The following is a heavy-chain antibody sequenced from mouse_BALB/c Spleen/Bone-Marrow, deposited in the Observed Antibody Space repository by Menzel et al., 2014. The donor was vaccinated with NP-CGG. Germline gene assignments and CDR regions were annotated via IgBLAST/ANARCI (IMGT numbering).Heavy chain of an antibody. CDR1: GFSLTSYG. V-gene: IGHV2-3*01. Sequence: QVQLKESGPGLVAPSQSLSITCTVSGFSLTSYGVSWVRQPPGKGXEXLXVIWGDGXTNYHSALISRLSISKDNSKSQVFLKLXXLXTDDTATYXXXXXXXXXXXXXAMDXWGXGTSVTVSS. CDR3: XXXXXXXXXXXAMDX. J-gene: IGHJ4*01. CDR2: IWGDGXT.